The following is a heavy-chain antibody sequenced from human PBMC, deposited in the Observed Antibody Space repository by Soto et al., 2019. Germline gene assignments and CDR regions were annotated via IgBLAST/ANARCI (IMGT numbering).Heavy chain of an antibody. CDR3: ARILPATGGQSDS. Sequence: SGPTLVNPTQTLTLTCSFSGFSLTTSGVGVGWVRQSPEKALEWLALIFWDDDKRYSPSLRSRLTIAKDTSKNQVVLTLTNVEPVDTATYYCARILPATGGQSDSWGQGALVTVSS. D-gene: IGHD2-8*02. CDR2: IFWDDDK. J-gene: IGHJ4*02. CDR1: GFSLTTSGVG. V-gene: IGHV2-5*02.